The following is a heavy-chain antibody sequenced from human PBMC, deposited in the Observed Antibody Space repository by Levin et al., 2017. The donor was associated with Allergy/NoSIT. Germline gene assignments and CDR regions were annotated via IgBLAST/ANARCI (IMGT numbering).Heavy chain of an antibody. CDR2: ISGSGGST. V-gene: IGHV3-23*01. D-gene: IGHD1-1*01. CDR3: AKDQVGLERPFYFDY. CDR1: GFTFSSYA. Sequence: PGGSLRLSCAASGFTFSSYAMSWVRQAPGKGLEWVSAISGSGGSTYYADSVKGRFTISRDNSKNTLYLQMNSLRAEDTAVYYCAKDQVGLERPFYFDYWGQGTLVTVSS. J-gene: IGHJ4*02.